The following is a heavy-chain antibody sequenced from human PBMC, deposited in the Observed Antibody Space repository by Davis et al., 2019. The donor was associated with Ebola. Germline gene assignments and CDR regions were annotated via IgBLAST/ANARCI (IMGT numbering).Heavy chain of an antibody. V-gene: IGHV3-30*04. CDR2: ISSDGSNE. J-gene: IGHJ6*02. CDR1: GFTFTNYA. CDR3: ARAKYSGWGMDV. D-gene: IGHD5-12*01. Sequence: GGSLRLSCAASGFTFTNYAMHWVRQAPGKGLDWVTIISSDGSNEYYADSVKGRFTISRDNSKNMLYLQMNSLRAGDTAVYYCARAKYSGWGMDVWGQGTTVTVSS.